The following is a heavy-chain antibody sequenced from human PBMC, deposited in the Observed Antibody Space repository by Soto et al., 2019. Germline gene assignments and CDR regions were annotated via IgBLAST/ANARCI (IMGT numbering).Heavy chain of an antibody. D-gene: IGHD6-13*01. CDR1: GGSLSGYY. Sequence: PSETLSLTCAVDGGSLSGYYWSWIRQHPGKGLEWIGYIYYSGSTYYNPSLKSRVTISVDTSKNQFSLKLSSVTAADTAVYYCARDRFAGTLFDYWGQGTLVTVSS. J-gene: IGHJ4*02. CDR2: IYYSGST. CDR3: ARDRFAGTLFDY. V-gene: IGHV4-31*11.